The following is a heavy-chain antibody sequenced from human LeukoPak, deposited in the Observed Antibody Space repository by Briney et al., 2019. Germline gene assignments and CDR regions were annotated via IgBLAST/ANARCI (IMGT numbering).Heavy chain of an antibody. CDR1: NGPISNQF. Sequence: SETLSLPRTVSNGPISNQFWSCIRHPPGKGLEEIGNVHHSRTTNYNTSILSLVNIPIVSAEQRLSLKLIYVSAADTAVYACACFGGYYDSRSYSELDAFDIWGQGTMVTVSS. J-gene: IGHJ3*02. D-gene: IGHD3-22*01. CDR3: ACFGGYYDSRSYSELDAFDI. CDR2: VHHSRTT. V-gene: IGHV4-59*11.